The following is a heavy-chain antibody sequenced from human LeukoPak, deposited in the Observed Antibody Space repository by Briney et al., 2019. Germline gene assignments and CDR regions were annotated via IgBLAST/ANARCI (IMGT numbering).Heavy chain of an antibody. CDR2: ISYDGSNK. Sequence: GGSLRLSCAASGFTLSSYGIHWVRQARGKGLEWVAVISYDGSNKYYADSVKGRFTISRDNSKNTLYLQMNSLRAEDTAVYYCAKDLEPAATYYYYGMDVWGQGTTVTVSS. J-gene: IGHJ6*02. V-gene: IGHV3-30*18. CDR1: GFTLSSYG. D-gene: IGHD2-2*01. CDR3: AKDLEPAATYYYYGMDV.